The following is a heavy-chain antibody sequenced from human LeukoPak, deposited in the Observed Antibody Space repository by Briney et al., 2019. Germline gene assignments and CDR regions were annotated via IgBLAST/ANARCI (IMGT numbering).Heavy chain of an antibody. V-gene: IGHV3-7*05. CDR2: INPDGSYK. Sequence: PGGSLRLSCVASGFTFSHYWMNWIRQAPGIGLEWVANINPDGSYKRYVDSAKDRFVVSRDNAKNSLYLQMSGLRVEDTAVYYCAAWGDGGNDWGQGTLVTVSS. D-gene: IGHD1-1*01. J-gene: IGHJ4*02. CDR1: GFTFSHYW. CDR3: AAWGDGGND.